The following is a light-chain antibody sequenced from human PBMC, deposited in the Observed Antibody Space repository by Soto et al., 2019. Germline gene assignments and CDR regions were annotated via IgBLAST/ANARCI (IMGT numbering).Light chain of an antibody. J-gene: IGLJ1*01. V-gene: IGLV2-23*02. Sequence: VLTQPASVSGSPGQSITISCTGTSSNVGSYKLVSWYQQHPGKAPKLMIFEVNKRPSGVSNRFSGSKSGNTASLTISGLKVEDEADYYCCSSGGSPTYVFGNGTKVTVL. CDR3: CSSGGSPTYV. CDR1: SSNVGSYKL. CDR2: EVN.